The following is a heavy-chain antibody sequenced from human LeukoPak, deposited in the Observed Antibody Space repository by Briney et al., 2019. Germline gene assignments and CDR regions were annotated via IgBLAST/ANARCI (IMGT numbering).Heavy chain of an antibody. Sequence: SQTLSLTCTVSGGSVSSGSYYWSWIRQPPGKGLEWIGYIYYSGSTNYNPSLKSRVTISVDTSKNQFSLKLSSVTAADTAVYYCARDSRSYCSGGSCPSWLYYFDYWGQGTLVTVSS. CDR1: GGSVSSGSYY. V-gene: IGHV4-61*01. CDR2: IYYSGST. CDR3: ARDSRSYCSGGSCPSWLYYFDY. D-gene: IGHD2-15*01. J-gene: IGHJ4*02.